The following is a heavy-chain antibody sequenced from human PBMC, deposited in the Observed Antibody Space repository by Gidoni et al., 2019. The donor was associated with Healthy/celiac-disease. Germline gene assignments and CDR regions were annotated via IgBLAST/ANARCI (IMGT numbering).Heavy chain of an antibody. D-gene: IGHD1-26*01. Sequence: QVQLQESGPGLVKPSQTLSLTCTVSGGSIRRGGYYWSWIRQQPGKGLEWIGYIYYSGSTYYNPSLKSRVTISVDTSKNQFSLKLSAVTAADTAVYYCARVIVPSYYSYYYYMDVWGKGTTVTVSS. CDR3: ARVIVPSYYSYYYYMDV. J-gene: IGHJ6*03. V-gene: IGHV4-31*03. CDR1: GGSIRRGGYY. CDR2: IYYSGST.